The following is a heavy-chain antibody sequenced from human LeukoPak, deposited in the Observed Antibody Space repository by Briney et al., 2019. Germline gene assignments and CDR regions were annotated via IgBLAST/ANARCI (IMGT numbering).Heavy chain of an antibody. CDR3: VRGGCSSTSCYISYYYYMDV. V-gene: IGHV3-7*04. J-gene: IGHJ6*03. D-gene: IGHD2-2*02. Sequence: GGSLRLSCEASGFTFSSHWMGWVRQAPGKGLEWVANINPAGSDTYYVDPVKGRFTISRDSAKNSLYLQMNSLRAEDTAVYYCVRGGCSSTSCYISYYYYMDVWGKGTTVTVSS. CDR1: GFTFSSHW. CDR2: INPAGSDT.